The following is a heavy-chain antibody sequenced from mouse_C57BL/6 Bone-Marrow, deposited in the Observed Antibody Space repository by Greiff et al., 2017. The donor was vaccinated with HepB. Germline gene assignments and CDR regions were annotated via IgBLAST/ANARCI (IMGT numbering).Heavy chain of an antibody. D-gene: IGHD2-4*01. CDR1: GYTFTSYW. CDR3: TRRGIYDYALYY. J-gene: IGHJ2*01. V-gene: IGHV1-64*01. Sequence: VQLQQPGAELVKPGDSVKLSCKASGYTFTSYWMHWVKQRPGQGLEWIGMIHPNSGSTNYNEKFKSKATLTVDKSSSTAYMQLSSLTSEDSAVYYCTRRGIYDYALYYWGQGTTLTVSS. CDR2: IHPNSGST.